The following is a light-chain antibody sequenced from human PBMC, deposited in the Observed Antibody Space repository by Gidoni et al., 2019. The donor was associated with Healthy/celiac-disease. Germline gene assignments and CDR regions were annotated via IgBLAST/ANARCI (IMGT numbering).Light chain of an antibody. V-gene: IGKV3-15*01. CDR2: GAS. Sequence: EIVMTQSPATLSVSPGERATLSCSASQSVSSNLAWYQQKPGQAPWLLIYGASTRATGIPARFSGSGSGTEFTLTISSLQSEDFAVYYCQQYNNWPPWTXXXXTKXEIK. J-gene: IGKJ1*01. CDR3: QQYNNWPPWT. CDR1: QSVSSN.